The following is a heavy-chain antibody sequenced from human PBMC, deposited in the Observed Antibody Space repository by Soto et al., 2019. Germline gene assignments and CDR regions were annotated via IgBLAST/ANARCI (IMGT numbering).Heavy chain of an antibody. CDR2: ISGSGGST. D-gene: IGHD2-15*01. Sequence: PGGSLRLSCAASGFTFSSYAMSWVRQAPGKGLEWVSAISGSGGSTYYADSVKGRFTISRDNSKNTLYLQMNSLRAEDTAVYYYAKGPLPKYCSGGSPCVPTDYWGQGTLVTVSS. CDR1: GFTFSSYA. V-gene: IGHV3-23*01. CDR3: AKGPLPKYCSGGSPCVPTDY. J-gene: IGHJ4*02.